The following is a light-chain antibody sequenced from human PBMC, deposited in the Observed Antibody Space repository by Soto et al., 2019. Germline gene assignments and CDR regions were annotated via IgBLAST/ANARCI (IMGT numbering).Light chain of an antibody. V-gene: IGLV2-14*01. CDR1: SSDVGGYNY. J-gene: IGLJ1*01. CDR3: CSFSSSNTLEV. CDR2: EVT. Sequence: QSALTQPASVSGSPGQSITISCTGTSSDVGGYNYVSWYQHHPGKAPKLIIYEVTYRPSGVSDRFSGSKSGNTAPLTISGLQGEDEADYYCCSFSSSNTLEVFGTGTKLTVL.